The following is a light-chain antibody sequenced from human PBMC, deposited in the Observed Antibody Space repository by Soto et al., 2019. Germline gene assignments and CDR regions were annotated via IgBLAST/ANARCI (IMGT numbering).Light chain of an antibody. J-gene: IGKJ2*01. V-gene: IGKV3-15*01. CDR1: QSISNE. CDR3: QQGHNWPLT. CDR2: SAS. Sequence: EIAMTQSPATLSVSPGERATRSCRSSQSISNELAWYQQIPGQPPRLLIYSASTRATGVPARFTGSGSGSEFTLTISGLQSEDFAIYYCQQGHNWPLTFGQGTRLEI.